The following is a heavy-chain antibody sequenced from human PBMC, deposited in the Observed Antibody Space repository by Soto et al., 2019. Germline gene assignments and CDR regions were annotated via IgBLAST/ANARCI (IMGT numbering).Heavy chain of an antibody. CDR3: ARYYYDFWSGYSYYFDY. D-gene: IGHD3-3*01. CDR2: INHSGST. CDR1: GGSFSGYY. V-gene: IGHV4-34*01. Sequence: QVQLQQWGAGLLKPSETLSLTCAVYGGSFSGYYWSWIRQPPGTGLEWNGEINHSGSTNYNPSLKSRVTVSVATSKNQFSLKLSSVTAADTAVYYCARYYYDFWSGYSYYFDYWGQGTLVTVSS. J-gene: IGHJ4*02.